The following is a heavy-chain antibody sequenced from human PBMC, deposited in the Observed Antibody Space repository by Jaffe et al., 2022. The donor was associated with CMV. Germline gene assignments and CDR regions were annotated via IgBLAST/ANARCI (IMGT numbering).Heavy chain of an antibody. CDR2: IRSKAYGGTT. J-gene: IGHJ4*02. Sequence: EVQLVESGGGLVQPGRSLRLSCTASGFTFGDYAMSWVRQAPGKGLEWVGFIRSKAYGGTTEYAASVKGRFTISRDDSKSIAYLQMNSLKTEDTAVYYCTRVPGTTFAPFDFWGQGTLVTVSS. CDR1: GFTFGDYA. CDR3: TRVPGTTFAPFDF. V-gene: IGHV3-49*04. D-gene: IGHD1-7*01.